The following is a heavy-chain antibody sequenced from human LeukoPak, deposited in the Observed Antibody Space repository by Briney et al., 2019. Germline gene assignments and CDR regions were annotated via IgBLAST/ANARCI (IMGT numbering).Heavy chain of an antibody. CDR3: ARASSGHKWGYFDY. V-gene: IGHV1-69*05. Sequence: SSLTLSYTYARGAFSRYAVCRARRAPGQRLEWMGGIIPISGTANYAQKFQGRVTITTDESTSTAYMELSSLRSEDTAVYYCARASSGHKWGYFDYWGQGTLVTVSS. D-gene: IGHD6-19*01. J-gene: IGHJ4*02. CDR1: RGAFSRYA. CDR2: IIPISGTA.